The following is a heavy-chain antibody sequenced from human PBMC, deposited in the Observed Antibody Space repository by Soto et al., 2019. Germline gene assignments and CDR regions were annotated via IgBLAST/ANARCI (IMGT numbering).Heavy chain of an antibody. CDR1: GFTFSSYA. J-gene: IGHJ4*02. CDR2: ISGSGGST. V-gene: IGHV3-23*01. D-gene: IGHD1-26*01. Sequence: EVQLLESGGGLVQPGGSLRLSCAASGFTFSSYAMSWVRQAPGKGLEWVSAISGSGGSTYYADSVKGRFTISRDNSKNTLYLQINSLRAEDTAVYYCAKDEISGWDFDYWGQGTLVTVSS. CDR3: AKDEISGWDFDY.